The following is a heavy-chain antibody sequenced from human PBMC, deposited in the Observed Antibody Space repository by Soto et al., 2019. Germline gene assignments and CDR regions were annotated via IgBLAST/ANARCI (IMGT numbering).Heavy chain of an antibody. CDR3: ARDKITGLFDY. D-gene: IGHD2-8*02. V-gene: IGHV4-34*01. CDR2: INHSGST. J-gene: IGHJ4*02. CDR1: GGSFSGYC. Sequence: PSDTLSLTCAVYGGSFSGYCWTWIRQPPGTGLEWIGEINHSGSTNYNPSLKSRVTISVDTSKNQFSLKLTSVTAADTAVYYCARDKITGLFDYWGQGTLVTVSS.